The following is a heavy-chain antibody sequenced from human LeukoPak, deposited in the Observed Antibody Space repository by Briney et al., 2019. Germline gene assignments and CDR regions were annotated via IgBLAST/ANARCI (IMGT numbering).Heavy chain of an antibody. J-gene: IGHJ4*02. D-gene: IGHD6-13*01. CDR1: GFTFSSYA. CDR3: AKSFGYSRSWFDY. CDR2: ISGNGGGT. V-gene: IGHV3-23*01. Sequence: PGGSLRLSCAASGFTFSSYAMSWARQAPRKGLEWVSGISGNGGGTYYADSVKGRFTISRDNSKNTLYLQMNSLRAEDTAVYYCAKSFGYSRSWFDYWGQGTPVTVSS.